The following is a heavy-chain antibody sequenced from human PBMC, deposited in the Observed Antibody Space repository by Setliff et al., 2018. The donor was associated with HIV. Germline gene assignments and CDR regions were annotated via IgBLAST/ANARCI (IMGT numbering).Heavy chain of an antibody. CDR3: VRGATLYTPRKRIFDY. CDR2: INHSGSI. J-gene: IGHJ4*02. D-gene: IGHD2-8*01. Sequence: KPSETLSLTCAVYGGSFSPFFWYWIRKPPGKGLEWIGEINHSGSITYSPHLTSLLPMSVDTYKNQVYLKLSAVTAADTAISFCVRGATLYTPRKRIFDYWGRGMSVTVSS. V-gene: IGHV4-34*01. CDR1: GGSFSPFF.